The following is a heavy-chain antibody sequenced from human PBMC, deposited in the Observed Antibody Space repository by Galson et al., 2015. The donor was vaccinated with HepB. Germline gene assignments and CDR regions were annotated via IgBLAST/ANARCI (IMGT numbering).Heavy chain of an antibody. D-gene: IGHD7-27*01. J-gene: IGHJ3*02. CDR2: IKRKSDGGTR. CDR3: TADSESTGDYAFDI. V-gene: IGHV3-15*01. CDR1: GFSFTKAW. Sequence: SLRLSCAASGFSFTKAWMGWVRQAPGKGLEWVGRIKRKSDGGTRDYAAPVMGRFTISSDESENTLFLQMNSLKIDDTAVYYCTADSESTGDYAFDIWGQGTMVTVSS.